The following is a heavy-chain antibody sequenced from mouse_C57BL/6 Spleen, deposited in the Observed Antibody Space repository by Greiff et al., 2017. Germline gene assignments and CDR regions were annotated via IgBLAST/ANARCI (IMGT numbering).Heavy chain of an antibody. Sequence: QVQLQQPGAELVRPGSSVKLSCKASGYTFTSYWMHWVKQRPIQGLEWIGNIDPSDSETHYNQKFKDKATLTVDKSSSTAYMQLSSLTSEDSAVYYWSREGYYGSSYGFAYWGQGTLVTVSA. CDR1: GYTFTSYW. V-gene: IGHV1-52*01. D-gene: IGHD1-1*01. CDR3: SREGYYGSSYGFAY. J-gene: IGHJ3*01. CDR2: IDPSDSET.